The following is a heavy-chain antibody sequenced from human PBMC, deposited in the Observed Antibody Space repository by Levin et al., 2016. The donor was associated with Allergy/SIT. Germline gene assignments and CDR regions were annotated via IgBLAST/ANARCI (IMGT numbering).Heavy chain of an antibody. CDR2: TSRGGTT. D-gene: IGHD1-1*01. CDR3: ATNDNYCLEY. CDR1: EGSMNLKTW. V-gene: IGHV4-4*02. Sequence: SETLSLTCAVSEGSMNLKTWWGWVRQSPGKGLEWIGETSRGGTTHYNPSLKSRVTVSVDLSKTFFSLTLNSVTAADTAVYYCATNDNYCLEYWGQGILVTVSS. J-gene: IGHJ4*02.